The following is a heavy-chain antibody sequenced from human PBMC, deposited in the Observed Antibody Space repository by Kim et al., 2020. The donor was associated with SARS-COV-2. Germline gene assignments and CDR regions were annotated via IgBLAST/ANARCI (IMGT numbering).Heavy chain of an antibody. Sequence: GGSLRLSCAASGVTFGNFWMHWVRQAPGKGLLWVSQISGDGDITAYADSVKGRFTISRDNAKSTLYLQMNSLRADDTALYYCVSDLLRYGGSHTNYWGQGTPVTVSS. CDR1: GVTFGNFW. CDR2: ISGDGDIT. D-gene: IGHD1-26*01. V-gene: IGHV3-74*01. CDR3: VSDLLRYGGSHTNY. J-gene: IGHJ4*02.